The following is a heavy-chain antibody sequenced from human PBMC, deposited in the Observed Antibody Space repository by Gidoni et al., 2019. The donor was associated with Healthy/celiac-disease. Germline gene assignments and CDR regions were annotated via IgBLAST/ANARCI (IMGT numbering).Heavy chain of an antibody. CDR1: GFTFDEYA. CDR3: AKDLGGIAAAGRNYYYYGMDV. Sequence: EVQLVESGGGLVQPGRSLRLSCAASGFTFDEYALHWVRQAPGKGLEWVSGSRWNSGSIGYADSVNGRFTISRDNAKNSLYLQMNSLRAEDTALYYCAKDLGGIAAAGRNYYYYGMDVWGQGTTVTVSS. V-gene: IGHV3-9*01. D-gene: IGHD6-13*01. J-gene: IGHJ6*02. CDR2: SRWNSGSI.